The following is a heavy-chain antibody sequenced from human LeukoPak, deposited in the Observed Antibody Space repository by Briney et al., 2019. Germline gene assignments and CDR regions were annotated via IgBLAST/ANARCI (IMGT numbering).Heavy chain of an antibody. CDR2: ISSSGST. J-gene: IGHJ6*03. Sequence: SETLSLTCTVSGDSISSGDYYWSWIRQPAGKGLEWIGRISSSGSTNYNPSLKSRVTISVDTSKNQFSLKLSSVTAADTAVYYCARVEEGYGSGRRENYFYYYMDVWGKGTTVTISS. V-gene: IGHV4-61*02. CDR1: GDSISSGDYY. CDR3: ARVEEGYGSGRRENYFYYYMDV. D-gene: IGHD3-10*01.